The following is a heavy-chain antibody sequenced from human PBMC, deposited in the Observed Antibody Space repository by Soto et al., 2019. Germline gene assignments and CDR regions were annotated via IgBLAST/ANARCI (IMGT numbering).Heavy chain of an antibody. Sequence: PGGSLRLSCAVSGFTFSAYTMNWVRQAPGRGLEWVSSISSSAGYIYYADSVKGRFTISRDNAKNSLYLQMNSLRVEDTAVYYCARDRTSVYDFWSGDAFDYWGQGTLVTVS. CDR3: ARDRTSVYDFWSGDAFDY. D-gene: IGHD3-3*01. V-gene: IGHV3-21*06. CDR1: GFTFSAYT. CDR2: ISSSAGYI. J-gene: IGHJ4*02.